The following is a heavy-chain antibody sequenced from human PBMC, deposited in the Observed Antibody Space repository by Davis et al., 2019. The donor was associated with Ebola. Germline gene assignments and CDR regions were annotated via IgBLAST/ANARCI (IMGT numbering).Heavy chain of an antibody. Sequence: PGGSLRLSCKGSGYSFTSYWIGWVRQMPGKGLEWMGIIYPGDSDTRYSPSFQGQVTISADKSISTAYLQWSSLKASDTAMYYCARLTFDFWSWWGQGTLVTVSS. J-gene: IGHJ4*02. CDR3: ARLTFDFWSW. D-gene: IGHD3-3*01. CDR1: GYSFTSYW. V-gene: IGHV5-51*01. CDR2: IYPGDSDT.